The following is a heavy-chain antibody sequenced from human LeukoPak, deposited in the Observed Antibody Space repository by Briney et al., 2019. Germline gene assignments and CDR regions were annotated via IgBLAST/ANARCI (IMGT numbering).Heavy chain of an antibody. V-gene: IGHV4-4*07. CDR1: GGSISSYY. CDR3: ASRSPLYGSVRPPPAGFDP. J-gene: IGHJ5*02. CDR2: IYTSGST. D-gene: IGHD3-10*01. Sequence: SETLSLTCTVSGGSISSYYWSWIRQPAGKGLEWIGRIYTSGSTNYNPSLKSRVNMSVDTSKNQYSLKLSSVTAADTAVYYGASRSPLYGSVRPPPAGFDPWGQGTLVTVSS.